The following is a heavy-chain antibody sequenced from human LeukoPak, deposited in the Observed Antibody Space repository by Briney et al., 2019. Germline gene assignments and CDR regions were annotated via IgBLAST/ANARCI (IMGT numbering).Heavy chain of an antibody. J-gene: IGHJ4*02. CDR2: MYLSGTT. CDR1: GDSINSLDL. Sequence: SETLSLICTVSGDSINSLDLWSWVRQPPGKGLEWIGEMYLSGTTHSNPSVKSRVTISIDKSKNQFFLNLSSVTAADMAVYYCAGLVGRYSSGLYYYYFDYWGQGTLVTVSS. V-gene: IGHV4-4*02. D-gene: IGHD3-22*01. CDR3: AGLVGRYSSGLYYYYFDY.